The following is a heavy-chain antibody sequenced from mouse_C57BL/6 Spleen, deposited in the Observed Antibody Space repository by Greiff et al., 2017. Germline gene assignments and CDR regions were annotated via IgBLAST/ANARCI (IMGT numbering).Heavy chain of an antibody. V-gene: IGHV1-64*01. Sequence: QVQLQQPGAELVKPGASVKLSCKASGYTFTSYWMHWVKQRPGQGLEWIGMIHPNSGSTNYNEKFKSKATLTVDKSSSTAYMQLSSLTSEDSAVYYGAGLTTVVAKDAMDYWGQGTSVTVSS. CDR2: IHPNSGST. CDR3: AGLTTVVAKDAMDY. J-gene: IGHJ4*01. CDR1: GYTFTSYW. D-gene: IGHD1-1*01.